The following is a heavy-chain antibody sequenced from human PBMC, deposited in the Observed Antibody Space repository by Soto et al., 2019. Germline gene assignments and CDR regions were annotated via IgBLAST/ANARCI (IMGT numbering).Heavy chain of an antibody. CDR2: VYDNGRP. CDR1: GGSISVYY. D-gene: IGHD3-9*01. CDR3: ARGVGSSPPRY. J-gene: IGHJ4*02. V-gene: IGHV4-59*01. Sequence: SETLSLTCTISGGSISVYYWSWIRQSPRQGLEWIGYVYDNGRPYYSPSLKSRVTISADTSKNQISLKLTSATAADTAVYYCARGVGSSPPRYWGRGTLVSVSA.